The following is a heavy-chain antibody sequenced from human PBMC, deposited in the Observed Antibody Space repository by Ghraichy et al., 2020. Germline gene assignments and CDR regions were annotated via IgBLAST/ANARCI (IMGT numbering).Heavy chain of an antibody. CDR2: TSISGGST. J-gene: IGHJ3*01. CDR1: GFTFRNYA. CDR3: ARPNSPHLYFGDAFDV. V-gene: IGHV3-23*01. D-gene: IGHD2-2*02. Sequence: GESLNISCAASGFTFRNYAMHWVRQAPGKGLEWVSSTSISGGSTYYADSVKGRFTISRDNSKNTLYLQIDSLRAEDTAVYFCARPNSPHLYFGDAFDVWGQGTMVTVSS.